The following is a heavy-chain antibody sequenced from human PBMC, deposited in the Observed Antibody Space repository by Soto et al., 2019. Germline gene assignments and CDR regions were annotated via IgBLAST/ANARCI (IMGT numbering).Heavy chain of an antibody. CDR1: GGSISSSSYY. V-gene: IGHV4-39*01. Sequence: LSLTCTVSGGSISSSSYYWGWIRQPPGKGLEWIGSIYYSGSTYYNPSLKSRVTISVDTSKNQFSLKLSSVTAADTAVYYCARIWVVGPRDYFDYWGQGTLVTV. CDR3: ARIWVVGPRDYFDY. J-gene: IGHJ4*02. CDR2: IYYSGST. D-gene: IGHD2-15*01.